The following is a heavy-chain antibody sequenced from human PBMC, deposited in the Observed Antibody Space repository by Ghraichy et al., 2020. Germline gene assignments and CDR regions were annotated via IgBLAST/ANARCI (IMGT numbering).Heavy chain of an antibody. D-gene: IGHD3-22*01. CDR2: IYTSGST. V-gene: IGHV4-61*02. CDR1: GGSISSGSYY. J-gene: IGHJ5*02. Sequence: SETLSLTCTVSGGSISSGSYYWSWIRQPAGKGLECIGRIYTSGSTNYNPSLKSRVTIALDTSKNQFSLQLSSVTATDTAVYYCARAQFDYYYDSSGYYLNWFDPWGQGTLVIVSS. CDR3: ARAQFDYYYDSSGYYLNWFDP.